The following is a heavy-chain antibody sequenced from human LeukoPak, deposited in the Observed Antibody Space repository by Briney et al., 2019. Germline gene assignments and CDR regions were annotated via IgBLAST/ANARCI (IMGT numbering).Heavy chain of an antibody. CDR3: ARGRYDSSGYYSGTGIGFDY. Sequence: ASVKVSCKASGYTFTSYYMHWVRQAPGQGRAWMGIINPSGGSTSYAQKFQGRVTMTRDTSTSTVYMELSSLRSEDTAVYYCARGRYDSSGYYSGTGIGFDYWGQGTLVTVSS. D-gene: IGHD3-22*01. CDR1: GYTFTSYY. J-gene: IGHJ4*02. CDR2: INPSGGST. V-gene: IGHV1-46*01.